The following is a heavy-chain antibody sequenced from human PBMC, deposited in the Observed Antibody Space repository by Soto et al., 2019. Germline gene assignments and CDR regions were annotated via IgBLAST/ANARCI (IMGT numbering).Heavy chain of an antibody. CDR3: ARGRASGSYYLLDY. Sequence: SVKVSCKASGYTFTSHDINCVLQSAGHGLEWMGWINPNSGNIGYAQRFQGRVTMTRDTAIRTAYMEVSSLRSDDTAVYYCARGRASGSYYLLDYWGQGTLVTVSS. CDR1: GYTFTSHD. CDR2: INPNSGNI. J-gene: IGHJ4*02. D-gene: IGHD3-10*01. V-gene: IGHV1-8*01.